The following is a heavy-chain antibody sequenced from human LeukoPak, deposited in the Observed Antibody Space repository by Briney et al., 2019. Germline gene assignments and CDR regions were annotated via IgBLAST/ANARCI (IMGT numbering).Heavy chain of an antibody. D-gene: IGHD3-22*01. CDR1: GGSFSGYY. V-gene: IGHV4-34*01. Sequence: SETLSLTCAVYGGSFSGYYWSWIRQPPGKGLEWIGEISHSGSTNYNPSLKSRVTISVDTSKNQFSLKLSSVTAADTAVYYCARGLAYYYDSSGYSFDIWGQGTMVTVSS. CDR3: ARGLAYYYDSSGYSFDI. J-gene: IGHJ3*02. CDR2: ISHSGST.